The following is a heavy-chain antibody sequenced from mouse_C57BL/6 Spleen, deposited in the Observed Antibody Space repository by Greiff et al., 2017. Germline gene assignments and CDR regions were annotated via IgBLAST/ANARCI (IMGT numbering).Heavy chain of an antibody. D-gene: IGHD2-1*01. CDR1: GFSFTRYG. CDR2: IWRGGST. J-gene: IGHJ1*03. Sequence: QVQLQQSGPGLVQPSQSLSITCTVSGFSFTRYGVHWVRQSPGKGLEWLGVIWRGGSTDYNADFMSRLSITKDNSKSQVFFNMNSLQADDTAIYYCAKTYGNYPWYFDVWGTGTTVTVSS. CDR3: AKTYGNYPWYFDV. V-gene: IGHV2-5*01.